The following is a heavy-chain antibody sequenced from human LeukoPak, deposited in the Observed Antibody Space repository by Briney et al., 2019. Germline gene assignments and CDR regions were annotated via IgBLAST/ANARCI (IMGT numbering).Heavy chain of an antibody. CDR3: ARSRLRLGIDY. J-gene: IGHJ4*02. Sequence: SETLSLTCAVYGGSFSGYYWSWIRQPPGEGLEWIGEINHSGSTNYNPSLKSRVTISVDTSKNQFSLKLSSVTAADTAVYYCARSRLRLGIDYWGQGTLVTVSS. D-gene: IGHD4-17*01. CDR1: GGSFSGYY. V-gene: IGHV4-34*01. CDR2: INHSGST.